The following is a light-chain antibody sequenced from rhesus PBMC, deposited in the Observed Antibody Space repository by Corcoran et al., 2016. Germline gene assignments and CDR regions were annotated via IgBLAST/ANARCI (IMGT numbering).Light chain of an antibody. J-gene: IGKJ4*01. Sequence: EIVMTQSPATLSLSPGERATLSCRASQSVSSYVAWYQQKPEQAPRLLIYGASSRAPGIPDRFSGSGAGTDFTLTISSLEPEDFAVYYCQQYSNWPLTFGGGTKVEIK. CDR2: GAS. CDR3: QQYSNWPLT. CDR1: QSVSSY. V-gene: IGKV3S9*01.